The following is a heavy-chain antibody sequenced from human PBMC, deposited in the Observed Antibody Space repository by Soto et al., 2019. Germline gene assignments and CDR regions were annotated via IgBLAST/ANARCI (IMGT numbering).Heavy chain of an antibody. CDR2: IYHSGTT. J-gene: IGHJ5*02. CDR3: ARDSSGYYWFDP. Sequence: SETLSLTCAVSGFSISSGYFWGWIRQPPGKGPEWLGSIYHSGTTYYNPSVKGRVTISVDTSKNQFSLKMSSVTAADTAVYYCARDSSGYYWFDPWGQGAMVTVYS. D-gene: IGHD3-22*01. CDR1: GFSISSGYF. V-gene: IGHV4-38-2*02.